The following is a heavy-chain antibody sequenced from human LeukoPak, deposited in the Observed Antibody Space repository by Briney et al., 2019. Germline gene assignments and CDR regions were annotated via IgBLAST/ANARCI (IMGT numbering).Heavy chain of an antibody. CDR1: GFTFSSYA. Sequence: PGGSLRLSCAASGFTFSSYAMSWVRQAPGKGLEWVSAISGSGGSTYYADSVKGRFTISRDNSKNTLYLQMNSLRAEDTAVYYCAKFYCLGGSCCYYYFDYWGQGTLVTVSS. J-gene: IGHJ4*02. CDR3: AKFYCLGGSCCYYYFDY. D-gene: IGHD2-15*01. CDR2: ISGSGGST. V-gene: IGHV3-23*01.